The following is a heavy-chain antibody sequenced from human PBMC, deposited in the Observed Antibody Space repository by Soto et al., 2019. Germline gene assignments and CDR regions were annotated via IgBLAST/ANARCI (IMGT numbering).Heavy chain of an antibody. D-gene: IGHD1-1*01. CDR3: ASGIYLKYGLDV. V-gene: IGHV3-74*01. J-gene: IGHJ6*02. Sequence: EVQLVESGGGIVQPGGSLSLYCAASEFTFNNYWMHWARQVPGKGLEWVSRINTDGSTTNYADSVMGRFTISRDNADNRVYLRMNSLRAEDTAVYYCASGIYLKYGLDVWGQRAKVTVSS. CDR1: EFTFNNYW. CDR2: INTDGSTT.